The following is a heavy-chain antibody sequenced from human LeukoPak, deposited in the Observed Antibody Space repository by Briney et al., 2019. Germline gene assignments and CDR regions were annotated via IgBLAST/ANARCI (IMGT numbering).Heavy chain of an antibody. CDR1: GFNFSGSA. CDR3: TSHVFTAVYLTDY. Sequence: PGGSLRLSCVASGFNFSGSAMHWVRQASGKGLEWVGRIRGKANSYMTAYAEPVKGRFTISRDDSKSIAYLQMNSLKTEDTAVYYCTSHVFTAVYLTDYWGQGTLVTVSS. D-gene: IGHD3-16*01. J-gene: IGHJ4*02. CDR2: IRGKANSYMT. V-gene: IGHV3-73*01.